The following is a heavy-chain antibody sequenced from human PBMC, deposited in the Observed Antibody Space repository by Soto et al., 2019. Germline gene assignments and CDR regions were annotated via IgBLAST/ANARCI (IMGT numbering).Heavy chain of an antibody. D-gene: IGHD6-19*01. CDR3: GRDRRPIAVAGAIDT. CDR2: ISWNNGTL. J-gene: IGHJ3*02. V-gene: IGHV3-9*01. Sequence: EMQLVESGGDLVQPGGSLRLSCEGSGITFEEYALHWVRQSPGKGLEWVSGISWNNGTLAYADTVKGRFTLSRDNAKNSLHLQMNNLRPEDTALYYCGRDRRPIAVAGAIDTWGQGTMVVVSS. CDR1: GITFEEYA.